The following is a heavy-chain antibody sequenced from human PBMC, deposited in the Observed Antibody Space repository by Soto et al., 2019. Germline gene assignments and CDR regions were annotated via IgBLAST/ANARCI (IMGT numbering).Heavy chain of an antibody. J-gene: IGHJ4*02. CDR3: ARESTYYDFWSGPDY. D-gene: IGHD3-3*01. V-gene: IGHV1-18*01. CDR2: ISAYNGNT. CDR1: GYTFTSYG. Sequence: QVQLVQSGAEVKKPGASVKVSCKASGYTFTSYGISWVRQAPGQGLEWMGWISAYNGNTNYAQKLQGRVTMTTNTSTSTAYMELRSLKSDDTAVYYCARESTYYDFWSGPDYWGQGTLVTVSS.